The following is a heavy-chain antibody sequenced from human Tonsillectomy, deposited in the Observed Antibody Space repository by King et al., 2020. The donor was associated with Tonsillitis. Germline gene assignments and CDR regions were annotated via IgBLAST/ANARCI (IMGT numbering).Heavy chain of an antibody. CDR1: GFTFSSYG. J-gene: IGHJ4*02. V-gene: IGHV3-30*02. CDR2: IPFDITNK. CDR3: AKDGGYGDLNY. Sequence: VQLVESGGGVVRPGGSLRLSCAASGFTFSSYGMHWVRQAPGKGLEWVTFIPFDITNKYYADSVKGRLTISRDNSKNTLYLQMNSVRAEDTAVYYCAKDGGYGDLNYWGQGTLVTVSS. D-gene: IGHD3-16*01.